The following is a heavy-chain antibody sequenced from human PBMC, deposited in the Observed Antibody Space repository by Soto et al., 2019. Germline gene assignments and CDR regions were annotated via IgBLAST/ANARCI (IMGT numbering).Heavy chain of an antibody. CDR1: GYSFTSYA. J-gene: IGHJ6*02. V-gene: IGHV1-3*01. CDR2: INAGNGNT. D-gene: IGHD2-2*01. CDR3: ARGVENIVVVLDVFGYYGMDV. Sequence: ASVKVSCKASGYSFTSYAIYWVRQAPGQRLEWMGWINAGNGNTKYSQKLQGRVTFTGDTSASTAHTELSSLRSEDTAVYFCARGVENIVVVLDVFGYYGMDVWGQGXTVTVYS.